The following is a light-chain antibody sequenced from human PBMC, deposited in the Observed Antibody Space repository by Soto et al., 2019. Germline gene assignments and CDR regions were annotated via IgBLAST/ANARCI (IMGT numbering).Light chain of an antibody. CDR2: AAS. CDR3: QKYDSAPWT. Sequence: DIQMTQSPSSLSESVRDRVTITCRASQGISNYLAWYQQKPGKVPKLLIYAASTLQSGVPSRFSGSGSGTDFTLTISSLQTEDVATYYCQKYDSAPWTFGQGTKVEIK. V-gene: IGKV1-27*01. J-gene: IGKJ1*01. CDR1: QGISNY.